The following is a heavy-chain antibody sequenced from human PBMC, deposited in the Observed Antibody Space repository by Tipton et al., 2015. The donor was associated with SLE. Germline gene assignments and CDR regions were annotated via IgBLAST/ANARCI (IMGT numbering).Heavy chain of an antibody. CDR1: GGSFSGYY. CDR2: INHSGST. CDR3: ARELVRGARARYGMDV. Sequence: TLSLTCAVYGGSFSGYYWSWIRQPPGKGLEWIGEINHSGSTNYNPSLKSRVTISVDTSKNQFSLKLSSVTAADTAVYYCARELVRGARARYGMDVWGQGTTVTVSS. V-gene: IGHV4-34*01. J-gene: IGHJ6*02. D-gene: IGHD3-10*01.